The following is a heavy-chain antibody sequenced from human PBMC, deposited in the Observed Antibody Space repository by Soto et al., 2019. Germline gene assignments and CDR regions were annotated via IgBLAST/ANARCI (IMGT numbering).Heavy chain of an antibody. Sequence: GSLRLSCAASGFTFSNAWMNWVRQAPGKGLEWVGRIKSKTDGGTTDYAAPVKGRFTISRDDSKNTLYLQMNSLKTEDTAVYYCTTGWEGPVSGPTPDYYYYGMDVWGQGTTVTVSS. J-gene: IGHJ6*02. V-gene: IGHV3-15*07. CDR1: GFTFSNAW. D-gene: IGHD1-26*01. CDR3: TTGWEGPVSGPTPDYYYYGMDV. CDR2: IKSKTDGGTT.